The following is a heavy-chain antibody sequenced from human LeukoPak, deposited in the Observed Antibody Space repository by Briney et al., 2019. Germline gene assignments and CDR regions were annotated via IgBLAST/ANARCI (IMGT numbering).Heavy chain of an antibody. V-gene: IGHV3-30*02. J-gene: IGHJ3*02. Sequence: GGSLRLSCAASGFDFSTYAINWVRQAPGKGLEWVTFIRFDGSSKFYTDSVKGRFTISRDNSKNTLNLQMNSLRAEDTAVYYCAKDYIYGGWGNAFDIWGQGTKVTVSS. CDR1: GFDFSTYA. CDR3: AKDYIYGGWGNAFDI. CDR2: IRFDGSSK. D-gene: IGHD5-18*01.